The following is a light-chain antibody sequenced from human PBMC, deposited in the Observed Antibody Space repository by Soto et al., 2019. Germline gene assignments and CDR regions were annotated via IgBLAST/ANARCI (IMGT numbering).Light chain of an antibody. V-gene: IGKV3-20*01. CDR3: QQYGNSQGS. J-gene: IGKJ3*01. CDR1: QSVSSNQ. CDR2: DAS. Sequence: EIVLTQSPGTLSLSPGERATLSCRASQSVSSNQLAWYQQKPGQAPRLLIYDASRRATGIPDRFSGSGSETDFTLTISRLAPEDFAVYYCQQYGNSQGSFGPGTKVDIK.